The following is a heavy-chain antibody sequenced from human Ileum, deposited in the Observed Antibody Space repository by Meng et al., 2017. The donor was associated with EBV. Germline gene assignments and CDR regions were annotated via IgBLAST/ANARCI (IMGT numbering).Heavy chain of an antibody. Sequence: QGQVGGWGGGGGPSGGSLRLSCAASGFTFRGYGMHWVRQAPGKGLEWVAIVSYDGSRQDYTDSVKGRFTISRDNSKTTLYLQMNSLRADDTAIYYCAKVATGGYYFDSWGQGTLVTVSS. D-gene: IGHD4-17*01. V-gene: IGHV3-30*18. CDR1: GFTFRGYG. CDR3: AKVATGGYYFDS. J-gene: IGHJ4*02. CDR2: VSYDGSRQ.